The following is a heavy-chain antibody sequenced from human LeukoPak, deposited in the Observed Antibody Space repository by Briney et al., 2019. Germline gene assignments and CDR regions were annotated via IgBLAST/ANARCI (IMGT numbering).Heavy chain of an antibody. D-gene: IGHD3-10*01. V-gene: IGHV4-59*01. J-gene: IGHJ2*01. Sequence: PSETLSLTCTVSGGSISSYYWSWIRQPPGKGLEWIGYIYYSESTNYNPSLKSRVTISVDTSKNQFSLKLSPVTAADTAVYYCARAGGKGSGSYRYWYFDLWGRGTLVTVSS. CDR3: ARAGGKGSGSYRYWYFDL. CDR2: IYYSEST. CDR1: GGSISSYY.